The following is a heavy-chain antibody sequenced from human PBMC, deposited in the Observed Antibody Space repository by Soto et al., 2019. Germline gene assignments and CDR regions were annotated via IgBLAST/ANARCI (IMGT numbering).Heavy chain of an antibody. CDR2: IFSNDEK. D-gene: IGHD6-13*01. J-gene: IGHJ5*02. CDR3: ARIAAGCTWVGP. V-gene: IGHV2-26*01. Sequence: QVTLKESGPVLVKPTETLTLTCTVSGFSLSNARMGVSWIRQPPGKALEWLAHIFSNDEKSYSTSLKSRLTNPQDHSQRPVVLNLTNIDPLDTATNYRARIAAGCTWVGPWGQGTLVTVSS. CDR1: GFSLSNARMG.